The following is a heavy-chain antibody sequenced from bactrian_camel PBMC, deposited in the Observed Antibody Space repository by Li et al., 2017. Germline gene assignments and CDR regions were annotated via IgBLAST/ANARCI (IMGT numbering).Heavy chain of an antibody. D-gene: IGHD3*01. CDR1: GYTSSSFC. CDR3: AAVPRYSCYSDSLSIWRGRYNW. V-gene: IGHV3S67*01. CDR2: YALNGSI. J-gene: IGHJ4*01. Sequence: ESGGGSVQAGGSLRLSCTASGYTSSSFCMGWFRQAPGKEREGVGAYALNGSIIYANSVKGRFTISQDGAKNTLYLHMNNLKPEDTATYYCAAVPRYSCYSDSLSIWRGRYNWWGQGTQVTVS.